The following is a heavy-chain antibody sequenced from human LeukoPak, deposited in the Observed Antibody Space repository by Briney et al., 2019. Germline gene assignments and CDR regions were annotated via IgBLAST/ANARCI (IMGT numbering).Heavy chain of an antibody. CDR3: ARGSVQLCPRY. J-gene: IGHJ4*02. V-gene: IGHV1-46*01. CDR1: GYIFITYY. D-gene: IGHD5-18*01. Sequence: ASVKVSCKASGYIFITYYIHWVRQAPGQGLEWMGIINPSGGSTSYAQKFQGRVTMTRDTSTSTVYMELSSLRSEDTAVYYCARGSVQLCPRYWGQGTLVTVSS. CDR2: INPSGGST.